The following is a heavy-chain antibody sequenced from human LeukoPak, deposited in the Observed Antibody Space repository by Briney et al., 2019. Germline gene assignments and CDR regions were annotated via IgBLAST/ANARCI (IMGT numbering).Heavy chain of an antibody. V-gene: IGHV3-48*03. CDR1: GFTFSSYE. Sequence: GGSLRLSCAASGFTFSSYEMNWVRRAPGKGLEWVSYISSSGSTIYYADSVKGRFTISRGNAKNSLYLQMNSLRAEDTAVYYCARVWFGEFDYYYYGMDVWGQGTTVTVSS. J-gene: IGHJ6*02. CDR3: ARVWFGEFDYYYYGMDV. CDR2: ISSSGSTI. D-gene: IGHD3-10*01.